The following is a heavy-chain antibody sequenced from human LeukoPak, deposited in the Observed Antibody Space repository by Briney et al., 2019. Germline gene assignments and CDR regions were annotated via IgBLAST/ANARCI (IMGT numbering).Heavy chain of an antibody. CDR1: GFTFDDYA. V-gene: IGHV3-9*01. J-gene: IGHJ4*02. D-gene: IGHD2-2*01. CDR2: ISWNSGSI. CDR3: AKTNLDIVVVPAAMGN. Sequence: GGSLRLSCAASGFTFDDYAMHWVRQAPGKGPEWVSGISWNSGSIGYADSVKGRFTISRDNAKNSLYLQMNSLRAEDTALYYCAKTNLDIVVVPAAMGNWGQGTLVTVSS.